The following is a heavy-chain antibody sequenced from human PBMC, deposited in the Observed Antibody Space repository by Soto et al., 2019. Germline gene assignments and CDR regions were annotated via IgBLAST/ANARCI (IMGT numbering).Heavy chain of an antibody. CDR2: IYYSGTT. CDR1: DGSSSGYY. CDR3: ARESYHGSGATVVAY. V-gene: IGHV4-59*01. J-gene: IGHJ4*02. D-gene: IGHD3-10*01. Sequence: SLPLSLTCTVADGSSSGYYWSCIRQPPGKGLEWIGYIYYSGTTSYNPSLYSRVTMSVDTSKNQFSLKVNSVTAADTAVYYCARESYHGSGATVVAYWGKGTLVTVSS.